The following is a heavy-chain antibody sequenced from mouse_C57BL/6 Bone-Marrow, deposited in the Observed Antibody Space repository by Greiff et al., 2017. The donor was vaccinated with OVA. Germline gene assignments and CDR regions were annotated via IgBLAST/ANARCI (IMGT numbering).Heavy chain of an antibody. CDR3: ARFWLLRAMDY. V-gene: IGHV5-4*03. CDR2: ISDGGSYT. CDR1: GFTFSSYA. J-gene: IGHJ4*01. Sequence: DVKLVESGGGLVKPGGSLKLSCAASGFTFSSYAMSWVRQTPEKRLAWVATISDGGSYTYYPDNVKGRFTLSRDNAKNNLYLQMSHLKSEDTAMYYCARFWLLRAMDYWGQGTSVTVSS. D-gene: IGHD2-3*01.